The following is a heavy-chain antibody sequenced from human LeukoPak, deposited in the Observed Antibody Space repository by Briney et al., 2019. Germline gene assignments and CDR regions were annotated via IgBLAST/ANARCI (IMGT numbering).Heavy chain of an antibody. J-gene: IGHJ4*02. CDR1: GYTFTGYY. Sequence: ASVKVSCKASGYTFTGYYMHWVRQAPGQGLEWMGWINPNSGGTNYAQKFQGRVTMTRDTSISTAYMELSRLRSDDTAVYYCAMGYYDSSGYYYDMYYFDYWGQGTLVTVSS. CDR2: INPNSGGT. CDR3: AMGYYDSSGYYYDMYYFDY. V-gene: IGHV1-2*02. D-gene: IGHD3-22*01.